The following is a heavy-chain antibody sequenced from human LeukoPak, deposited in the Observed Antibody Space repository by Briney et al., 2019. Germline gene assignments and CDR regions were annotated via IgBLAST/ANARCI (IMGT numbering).Heavy chain of an antibody. CDR2: IYHSGST. Sequence: SQTLSLTCAVSGGSISSGGYSWSWIRQPPGKGLEWIGYIYHSGSTYYNPSLKSRVTISVDRSKNQFSLKLSSVTAADTAVYYCVREGGTHCSGGSCYPYWGQGTLVTVSS. J-gene: IGHJ4*02. D-gene: IGHD2-15*01. CDR3: VREGGTHCSGGSCYPY. V-gene: IGHV4-30-2*01. CDR1: GGSISSGGYS.